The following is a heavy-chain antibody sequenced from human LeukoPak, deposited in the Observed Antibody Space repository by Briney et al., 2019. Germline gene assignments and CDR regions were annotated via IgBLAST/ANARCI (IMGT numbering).Heavy chain of an antibody. CDR3: ARAISPQFYYFDY. CDR2: ISYSGTT. CDR1: AGSISNHY. D-gene: IGHD5-24*01. V-gene: IGHV4-59*11. Sequence: SETLSLTCTVSAGSISNHYWSWIRQPPGKGLEWIGYISYSGTTDYNPSLKSRVTLPVDTSKNQVSLRLSSLTASDTAGFFSARAISPQFYYFDYWGQGTLVTVSS. J-gene: IGHJ4*02.